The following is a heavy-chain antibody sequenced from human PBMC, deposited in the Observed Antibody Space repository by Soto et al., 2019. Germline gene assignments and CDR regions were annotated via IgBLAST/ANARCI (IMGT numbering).Heavy chain of an antibody. V-gene: IGHV3-30*18. CDR3: AKERPSSWSHYYGMDV. D-gene: IGHD6-13*01. CDR2: ISYDGSNK. J-gene: IGHJ6*02. CDR1: GFTFSSYG. Sequence: GGSLRLSCAASGFTFSSYGMHWVRQAPGKGLEWVAVISYDGSNKYYADSVKGRFTISRDNSKNTLYLQMNSLRAEDTAVYYCAKERPSSWSHYYGMDVWGQGTTVTVSS.